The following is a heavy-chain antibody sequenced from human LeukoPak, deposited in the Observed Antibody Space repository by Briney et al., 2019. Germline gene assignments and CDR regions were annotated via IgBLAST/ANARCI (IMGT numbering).Heavy chain of an antibody. D-gene: IGHD3-3*01. V-gene: IGHV4-38-2*01. J-gene: IGHJ5*02. CDR1: AYSISSRYY. CDR2: IYHSGNT. Sequence: SETLSLTSPLYAYSISSRYYWGWIRQPPGKGREWIGCIYHSGNTNHNPSLTSRVTISIDTSKHPISLNPSSGTAAAPAVNSCWSVWEFGVVIRPYHNWFDPWGQGTLVTVSS. CDR3: WSVWEFGVVIRPYHNWFDP.